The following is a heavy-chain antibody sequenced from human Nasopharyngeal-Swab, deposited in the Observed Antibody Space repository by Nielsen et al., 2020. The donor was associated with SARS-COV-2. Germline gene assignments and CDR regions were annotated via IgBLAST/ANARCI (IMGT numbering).Heavy chain of an antibody. V-gene: IGHV3-30*18. CDR2: ISYDGSNK. J-gene: IGHJ4*02. Sequence: GGSLRLSCAASGFTFSSYGMHWVRQAPGKGLEWVAVISYDGSNKYYADSVKGRFTISRDNSKNTLYLQMNSLRAEDTAVFYCAKDASVYGIPYYFDYWGQGTLVTVPQ. D-gene: IGHD2-8*01. CDR3: AKDASVYGIPYYFDY. CDR1: GFTFSSYG.